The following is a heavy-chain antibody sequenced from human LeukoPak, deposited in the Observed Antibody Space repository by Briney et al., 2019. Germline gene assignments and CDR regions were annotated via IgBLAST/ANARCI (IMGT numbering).Heavy chain of an antibody. Sequence: GGSLRLSCAASGFTFSGYSMNWVRQAPGKGLEWVSYISSSSSTIYYADSVKGRFTISRDNAKNSLYLQMNILRAEDTAVYYCARDKYYDFWSGYYYYYYMDGWGKGTTVTVSS. CDR3: ARDKYYDFWSGYYYYYYMDG. CDR1: GFTFSGYS. CDR2: ISSSSSTI. V-gene: IGHV3-48*04. J-gene: IGHJ6*03. D-gene: IGHD3-3*01.